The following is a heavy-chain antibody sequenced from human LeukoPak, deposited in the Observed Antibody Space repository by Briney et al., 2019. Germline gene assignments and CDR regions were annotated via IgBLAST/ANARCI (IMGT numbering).Heavy chain of an antibody. Sequence: GASVKVSCKASVYTFTSYYMHWVRQAPGQGLEWMGIINPSVGSTTYAQKFQGRVTMTRDTSTSTVYMELNSVRSEDTAVYYCARAVGATGWFDPWGQGTLVTVSS. J-gene: IGHJ5*02. CDR1: VYTFTSYY. CDR2: INPSVGST. D-gene: IGHD1-26*01. V-gene: IGHV1-46*01. CDR3: ARAVGATGWFDP.